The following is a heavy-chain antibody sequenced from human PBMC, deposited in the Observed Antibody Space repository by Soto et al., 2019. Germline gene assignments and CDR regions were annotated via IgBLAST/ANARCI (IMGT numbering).Heavy chain of an antibody. CDR1: GYSFTTYY. CDR3: ARGGGTRAALDY. V-gene: IGHV1-18*01. J-gene: IGHJ4*02. Sequence: QVQLVQSGTEVKKPGASVTVSCRTSGYSFTTYYVSWVRQAPGQGLEWLGWINTYNGITNYAQGLQGRVSLTTDTSTRTAYRELRSLRSDDTAVYYCARGGGTRAALDYWGQGTLVTVSS. CDR2: INTYNGIT. D-gene: IGHD2-8*01.